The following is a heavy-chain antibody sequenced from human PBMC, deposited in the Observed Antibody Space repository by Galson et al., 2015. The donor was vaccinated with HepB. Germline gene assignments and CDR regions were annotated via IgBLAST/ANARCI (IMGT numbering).Heavy chain of an antibody. CDR2: ISWNSRTI. CDR3: AKEITVTAA. D-gene: IGHD2-21*02. Sequence: SLRLSCAASGFTFDDYAMHWVWQPPGKGLEWVSGISWNSRTIVYADSVKGRFTISRDNAKNSLYLQMNSLRPEDTALYYCAKEITVTAAWGQGTLVTVSS. J-gene: IGHJ5*02. V-gene: IGHV3-9*01. CDR1: GFTFDDYA.